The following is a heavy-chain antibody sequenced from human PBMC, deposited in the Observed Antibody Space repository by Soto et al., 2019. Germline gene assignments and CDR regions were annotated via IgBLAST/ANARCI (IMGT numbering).Heavy chain of an antibody. CDR3: ARERGVLLWFGEPWFHP. V-gene: IGHV4-34*01. CDR2: INHSGST. D-gene: IGHD3-10*01. CDR1: GGSFSGYY. J-gene: IGHJ5*02. Sequence: QVQLQQWGAGLLKPSETLSLTCAVYGGSFSGYYWSWIRQPPGKGLEWIGEINHSGSTNYNPSLMSRVTISVDTSKNQFSLKLSSVTAADTAVYYCARERGVLLWFGEPWFHPWGQGTLVTVSS.